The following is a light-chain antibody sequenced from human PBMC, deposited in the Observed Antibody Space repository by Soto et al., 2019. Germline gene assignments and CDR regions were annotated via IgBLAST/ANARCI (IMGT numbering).Light chain of an antibody. CDR1: SSNIGSNT. CDR3: AAGDDSLNGLV. J-gene: IGLJ2*01. V-gene: IGLV1-44*01. CDR2: SNN. Sequence: QSVLTQPPSASGTPGQRVTISCSGSSSNIGSNTVNWYQQLPGTAPKLLIYSNNQRPSGVPDRFSGSKSGTSASLAISGLQSGDEADYYCAAGDDSLNGLVFGGGTKLTVL.